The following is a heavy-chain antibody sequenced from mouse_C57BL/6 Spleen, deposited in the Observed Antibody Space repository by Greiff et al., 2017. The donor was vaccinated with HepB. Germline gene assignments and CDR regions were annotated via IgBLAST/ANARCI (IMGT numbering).Heavy chain of an antibody. D-gene: IGHD1-1*01. CDR3: ERGLDYGSSPFDY. CDR2: ISDGGSYT. V-gene: IGHV5-4*03. J-gene: IGHJ2*01. Sequence: EVMLVESGGGLVKPGGSLKLSCAASGFTFSSYAMSWVRQTPEKRLEWVATISDGGSYTYYPDNVKGRFTISRDNAKNNLYLQMSHLKSEDTAMYYCERGLDYGSSPFDYWGQGTTLTVSS. CDR1: GFTFSSYA.